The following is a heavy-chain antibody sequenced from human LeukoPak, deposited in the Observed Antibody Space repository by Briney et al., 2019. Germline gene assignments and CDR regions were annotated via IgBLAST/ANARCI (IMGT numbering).Heavy chain of an antibody. J-gene: IGHJ6*02. CDR2: MNPNSGNT. CDR3: AREREFDYGMDV. V-gene: IGHV1-8*01. Sequence: GASVKVSCKASGYTFTSYDINWVRQATGQGLEWMGWMNPNSGNTGYAQKFQGRVTMTRNTSISTAYMELSSPRSEGTAVYYCAREREFDYGMDVWGQGTTVTVSS. CDR1: GYTFTSYD.